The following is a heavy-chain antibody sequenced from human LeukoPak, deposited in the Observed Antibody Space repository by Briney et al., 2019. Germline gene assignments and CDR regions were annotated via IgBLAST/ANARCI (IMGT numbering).Heavy chain of an antibody. CDR2: ISNNGGST. J-gene: IGHJ4*02. V-gene: IGHV3-23*01. D-gene: IGHD2-2*01. Sequence: GGSLRLSCAASGFTFSNYAMSWVRQAPGKGLEWVSSISNNGGSTFYADSVKGRITISRDNSKNTQYLQMNSLRAEDTAVYYCATDPRYCSGTSCSDWGQGTLVTVSS. CDR1: GFTFSNYA. CDR3: ATDPRYCSGTSCSD.